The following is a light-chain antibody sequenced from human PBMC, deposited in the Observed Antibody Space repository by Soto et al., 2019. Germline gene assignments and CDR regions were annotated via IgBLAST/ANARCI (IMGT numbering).Light chain of an antibody. CDR2: GAS. CDR1: QSVSSN. Sequence: EIVMTQSPATLSVSPGERATLSCRASQSVSSNLAWYQQKPGLAPRLLIYGASTRATGIPARFSGSGSGTEFTLTISSLQSEDFAVYYCQQYNNWPFFGGGTKVEIK. J-gene: IGKJ4*01. CDR3: QQYNNWPF. V-gene: IGKV3-15*01.